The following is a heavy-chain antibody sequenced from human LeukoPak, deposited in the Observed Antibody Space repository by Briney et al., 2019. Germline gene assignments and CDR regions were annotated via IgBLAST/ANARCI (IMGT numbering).Heavy chain of an antibody. D-gene: IGHD5-24*01. CDR2: ISQDGSET. J-gene: IGHJ4*02. V-gene: IGHV3-7*01. Sequence: PGGSLRLSRAASGFSFSSFFMNWVRLTPGRELEWVACISQDGSETFYMDSVRGRFTISRDNTKNSLFLHMNSLRAEDTAVYYCARDLGRDRYFDSWGQGTLVTVSS. CDR3: ARDLGRDRYFDS. CDR1: GFSFSSFF.